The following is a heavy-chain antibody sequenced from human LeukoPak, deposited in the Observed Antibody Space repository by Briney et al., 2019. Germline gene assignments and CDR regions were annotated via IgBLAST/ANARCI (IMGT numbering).Heavy chain of an antibody. Sequence: GGSLRLSCAASGFTFNNYAMIWVRQAPGKGLEWVSAIGSDFNTHYADSVKGRFTISRDNSKNTLYLQMSSLGVEDTAVYYCAKDILQWTFDSWGRGILVTVSS. CDR2: IGSDFNT. CDR3: AKDILQWTFDS. D-gene: IGHD6-19*01. CDR1: GFTFNNYA. V-gene: IGHV3-23*01. J-gene: IGHJ4*02.